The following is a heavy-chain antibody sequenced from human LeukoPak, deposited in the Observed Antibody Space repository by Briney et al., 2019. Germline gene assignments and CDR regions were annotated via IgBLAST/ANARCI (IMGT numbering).Heavy chain of an antibody. Sequence: PSETLSLTCTVSGGSISSSSYYWGWIRQPPGKGLEWIGSIHYSGSTYYDPSLKSRVTISVDTSKNQFSLKLSSVTAAGTAVYYCARLTGVGVKIDFWGQGTLVTVSS. CDR2: IHYSGST. J-gene: IGHJ4*02. CDR1: GGSISSSSYY. D-gene: IGHD3-10*01. V-gene: IGHV4-39*01. CDR3: ARLTGVGVKIDF.